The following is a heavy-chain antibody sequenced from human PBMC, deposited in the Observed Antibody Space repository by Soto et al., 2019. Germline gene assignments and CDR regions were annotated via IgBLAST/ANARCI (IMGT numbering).Heavy chain of an antibody. V-gene: IGHV3-9*01. D-gene: IGHD5-12*01. CDR1: GFTFDDYA. J-gene: IGHJ4*02. CDR3: AKGLVATNPYFDY. CDR2: ISWNSGSI. Sequence: GGSLRLSCAASGFTFDDYAMHWVRQAPGKGLEWVSGISWNSGSIGYADSVKGRFTISRDNAKNSLHLQMNSLRAEDTALYYCAKGLVATNPYFDYWGQGTLVTVSS.